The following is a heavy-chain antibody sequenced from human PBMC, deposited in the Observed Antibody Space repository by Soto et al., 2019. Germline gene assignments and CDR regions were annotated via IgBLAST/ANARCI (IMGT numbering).Heavy chain of an antibody. Sequence: EVQLVESEGGLVQPGGSLRLSCAASGFTFSSYSMNWVRQAPGKGLEWVSYISSSSSTIYYADSVKGRFTISRDNAKNSLYLQMNSLRAEDTAVYYCARDLDMITFGGVIAAFDYWGQGTLVTVSS. J-gene: IGHJ4*02. CDR1: GFTFSSYS. D-gene: IGHD3-16*02. V-gene: IGHV3-48*01. CDR3: ARDLDMITFGGVIAAFDY. CDR2: ISSSSSTI.